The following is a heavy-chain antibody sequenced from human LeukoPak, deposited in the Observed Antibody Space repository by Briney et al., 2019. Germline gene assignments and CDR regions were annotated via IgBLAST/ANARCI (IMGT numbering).Heavy chain of an antibody. Sequence: GGSLRLSCAASGFTSSNYWMSWVRQAPGKGLEWGANINQDGSAKDYGGSVKGRFTISRDNAKNSVYPQMNSLRAEDTAVYFCASAPNENYFDFWGQGTLVTVSS. V-gene: IGHV3-7*01. CDR1: GFTSSNYW. J-gene: IGHJ4*02. CDR3: ASAPNENYFDF. CDR2: INQDGSAK.